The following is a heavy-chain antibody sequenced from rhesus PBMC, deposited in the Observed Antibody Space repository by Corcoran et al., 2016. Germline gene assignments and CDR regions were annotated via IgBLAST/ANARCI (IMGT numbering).Heavy chain of an antibody. Sequence: QVQLQASGPGVVKPSETLSLTCAVSGGSISDSYRWSWIRQPPGKGLEWIGFIYGSSTTTNSTPSLKTRVTISKDTSKNQFSLKLSSVTAADTAVYYCARDHFGYRSGWLFDYWGQGVLVTVSS. CDR2: IYGSSTTT. V-gene: IGHV4S10*01. J-gene: IGHJ4*01. D-gene: IGHD6-31*01. CDR3: ARDHFGYRSGWLFDY. CDR1: GGSISDSYR.